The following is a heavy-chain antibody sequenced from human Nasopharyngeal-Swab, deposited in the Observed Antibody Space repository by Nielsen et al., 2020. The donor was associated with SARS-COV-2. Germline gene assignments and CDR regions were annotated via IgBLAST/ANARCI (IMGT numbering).Heavy chain of an antibody. CDR3: ARGNGWYPDH. J-gene: IGHJ4*02. CDR2: ISVYNGNT. CDR1: GYIFSSYH. V-gene: IGHV1-18*04. D-gene: IGHD6-19*01. Sequence: ASVKVSCKASGYIFSSYHIHWVRQAPGQGLEWMGWISVYNGNTGYAQNFQGRVTMTTDTSTNTGYLELRSLRSDDTAVYYCARGNGWYPDHWGQGTLVTVSS.